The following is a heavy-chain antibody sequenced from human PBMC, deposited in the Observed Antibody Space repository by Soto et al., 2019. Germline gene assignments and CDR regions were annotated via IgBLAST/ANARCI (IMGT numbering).Heavy chain of an antibody. Sequence: SSETLSLTCTVSGGSITSYYWSWIRQPPGKGLEWIGYIYYSGSTNYNPSLKSRVTISVDTSKNQFSLKLSSVTAADTAVYYCARVGSRLPLFDYWGQGTLVTVSS. CDR2: IYYSGST. CDR3: ARVGSRLPLFDY. J-gene: IGHJ4*02. D-gene: IGHD5-12*01. CDR1: GGSITSYY. V-gene: IGHV4-59*01.